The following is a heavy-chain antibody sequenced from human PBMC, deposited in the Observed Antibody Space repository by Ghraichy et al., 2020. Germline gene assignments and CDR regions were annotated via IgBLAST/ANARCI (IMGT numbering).Heavy chain of an antibody. CDR3: AKDFSYCGGDCYSGAFDI. Sequence: GGSLRLSCAASGFTFSSYAMSWVRQAPGKGLEWVSAISGSGGSTYYADSVKGRFTISRDNSKNTLYLQMNSLRAEDTAVYYCAKDFSYCGGDCYSGAFDIWGQGTMVTVSS. CDR2: ISGSGGST. CDR1: GFTFSSYA. D-gene: IGHD2-21*02. V-gene: IGHV3-23*01. J-gene: IGHJ3*02.